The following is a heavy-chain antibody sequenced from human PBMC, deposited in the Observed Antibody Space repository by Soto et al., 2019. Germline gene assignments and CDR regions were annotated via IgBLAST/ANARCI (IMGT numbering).Heavy chain of an antibody. Sequence: PSETLSLTCIVSGVSVRSYTRSWVLYPANKGLEWIGRVFSSVSATYNPSLQSRVSSSMDTTENGISLKLDSVTAAVAGVYFCARDGMTTGDTWGPGTLVTVSS. J-gene: IGHJ4*02. CDR3: ARDGMTTGDT. CDR2: VFSSVSA. V-gene: IGHV4-4*07. D-gene: IGHD2-21*02. CDR1: GVSVRSYT.